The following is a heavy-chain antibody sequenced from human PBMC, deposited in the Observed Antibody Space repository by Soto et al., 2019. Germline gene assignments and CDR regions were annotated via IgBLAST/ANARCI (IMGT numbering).Heavy chain of an antibody. Sequence: QLQLQESGPGLVKPSETLSLTCTVSGGSISSSSYYWGWIRQPPGKGLEWIGSIYYSGSTYYNPSLKSRVTISVDTSKNQFSLKLSSVTAADTAVYYCARSSDSSSWPSNNCFDPWGQGTLVTVSS. CDR3: ARSSDSSSWPSNNCFDP. D-gene: IGHD6-13*01. CDR1: GGSISSSSYY. V-gene: IGHV4-39*01. CDR2: IYYSGST. J-gene: IGHJ5*02.